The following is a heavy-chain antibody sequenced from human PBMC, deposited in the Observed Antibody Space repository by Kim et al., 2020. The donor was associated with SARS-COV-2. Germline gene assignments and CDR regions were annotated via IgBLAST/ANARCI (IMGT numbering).Heavy chain of an antibody. D-gene: IGHD1-26*01. Sequence: GGSLRLSCAASGFTFSSYSMNWVRQAPGKGLEWVSSISSSSSYIYYADSVKGRFTISRDNAKNSLYLQMNSLRAEDTAVYYCARPAGAGARRHFDYWGQGTLVTVSS. V-gene: IGHV3-21*01. CDR3: ARPAGAGARRHFDY. J-gene: IGHJ4*02. CDR2: ISSSSSYI. CDR1: GFTFSSYS.